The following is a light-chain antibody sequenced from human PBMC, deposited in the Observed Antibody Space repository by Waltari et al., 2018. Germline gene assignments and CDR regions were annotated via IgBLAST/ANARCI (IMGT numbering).Light chain of an antibody. CDR2: GAS. V-gene: IGKV3-15*01. Sequence: EIVMTQSPATLSVSPGERFTLSCRASHTIRSNLAWYKHKPGQAPTLLIYGASIRATGVPARFSASGSGTEFTLTISSLQSEDFAVYYCQEYSSWTFAQGTKVEIK. CDR1: HTIRSN. J-gene: IGKJ1*01. CDR3: QEYSSWT.